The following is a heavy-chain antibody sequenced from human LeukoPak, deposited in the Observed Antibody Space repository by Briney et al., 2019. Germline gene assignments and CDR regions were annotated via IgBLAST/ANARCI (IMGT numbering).Heavy chain of an antibody. Sequence: PSETLSLTCTVSGGSISSYCWSWIRQPPGKGLEWIGYIYYSGSTNYNPSLKSRVTISVDTSKNQFSLKLSSVTAADTAVYYCARDVAAAGMGFDYWGQGTLVTVSS. D-gene: IGHD6-13*01. CDR2: IYYSGST. CDR1: GGSISSYC. V-gene: IGHV4-59*01. CDR3: ARDVAAAGMGFDY. J-gene: IGHJ4*02.